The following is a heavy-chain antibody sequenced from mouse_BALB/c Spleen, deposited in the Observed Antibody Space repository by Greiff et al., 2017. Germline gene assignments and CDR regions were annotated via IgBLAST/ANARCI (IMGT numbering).Heavy chain of an antibody. V-gene: IGHV5-9-4*01. J-gene: IGHJ4*01. CDR1: GFTFSSYA. D-gene: IGHD1-1*01. Sequence: DVMLVESGGGLVKPGGSLKLSCAASGFTFSSYAMSWVRQSPEKRLEWVAEISSGGSYTYYPDTVTGRFTISRDNAKNTLYLEMSSLRSEDTAMYYCARDDGSSYHYAMDYWGQGTSVTVSS. CDR2: ISSGGSYT. CDR3: ARDDGSSYHYAMDY.